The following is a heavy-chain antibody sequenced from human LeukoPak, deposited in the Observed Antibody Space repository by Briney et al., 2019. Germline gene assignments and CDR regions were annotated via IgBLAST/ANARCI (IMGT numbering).Heavy chain of an antibody. CDR1: GYSFTSYY. CDR2: FFPIDSNI. D-gene: IGHD2-2*03. CDR3: AGGRWIIPDL. J-gene: IGHJ5*02. V-gene: IGHV5-51*01. Sequence: GESLKISCQLSGYSFTSYYIAWVRQMPGKSLEYMGIFFPIDSNIMYSPSLEGQVAISADKSVNTAYLQWSSLKASDSAMYYCAGGRWIIPDLWGQGTLVSVSS.